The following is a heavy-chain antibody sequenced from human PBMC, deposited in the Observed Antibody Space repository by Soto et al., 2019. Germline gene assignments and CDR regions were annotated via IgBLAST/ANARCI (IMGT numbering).Heavy chain of an antibody. Sequence: SVKVSCKASGGTFSSYAISWVRQAPGQGLEWMGGIIPIFGTANYAQKFQGRVTITADESTSTAYMELSSLRSEDTAVYYCARDSGSFDDAFDIWGQGTMVTVSS. D-gene: IGHD1-26*01. V-gene: IGHV1-69*13. CDR1: GGTFSSYA. J-gene: IGHJ3*02. CDR2: IIPIFGTA. CDR3: ARDSGSFDDAFDI.